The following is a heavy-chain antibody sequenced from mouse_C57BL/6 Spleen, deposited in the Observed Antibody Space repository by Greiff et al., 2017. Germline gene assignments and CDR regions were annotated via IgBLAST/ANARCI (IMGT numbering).Heavy chain of an antibody. CDR2: IDPNSGGT. D-gene: IGHD1-1*01. CDR1: GYTFTSYW. Sequence: QVQLQQPGAELVKPGASVKLSCKASGYTFTSYWMHWVKQRPGRGLEWIGRIDPNSGGTKYNEKFKSKATLTVDKPSSTAYMQLSSLTSEDSAVYYWARDITTVVAKGGFDYWGQGTTLTVSS. V-gene: IGHV1-72*01. CDR3: ARDITTVVAKGGFDY. J-gene: IGHJ2*01.